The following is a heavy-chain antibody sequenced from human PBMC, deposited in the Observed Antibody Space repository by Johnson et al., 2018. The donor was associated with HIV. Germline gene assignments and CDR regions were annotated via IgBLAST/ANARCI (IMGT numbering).Heavy chain of an antibody. Sequence: QVQLVESGGGVVQPGGSLRLSCAASGFTFSSYGMHWVRQAPGKGLEWVAFIRYDGSNKDYANSVKGRFTISRDNSKNTLYLQMGSLRAEDMAVYYCARGTYCGGDCFWVGDAFDIWGQGTMVTVSS. D-gene: IGHD2-21*02. CDR1: GFTFSSYG. CDR3: ARGTYCGGDCFWVGDAFDI. J-gene: IGHJ3*02. V-gene: IGHV3-30*02. CDR2: IRYDGSNK.